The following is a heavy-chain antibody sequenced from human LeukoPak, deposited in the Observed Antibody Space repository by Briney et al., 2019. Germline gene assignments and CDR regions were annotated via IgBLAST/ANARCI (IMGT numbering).Heavy chain of an antibody. CDR2: IWYDGSNK. V-gene: IGHV3-33*01. D-gene: IGHD3-16*01. Sequence: PGRSLRLSCAASGFTFSSYGMHWVRQAPGKGLEWVAVIWYDGSNKYYADSVKGRFTISGDNSKNTLYLQMNSLRAEDTAVYYCAREFGTPDAFDIWGQGTMVTVSS. CDR3: AREFGTPDAFDI. CDR1: GFTFSSYG. J-gene: IGHJ3*02.